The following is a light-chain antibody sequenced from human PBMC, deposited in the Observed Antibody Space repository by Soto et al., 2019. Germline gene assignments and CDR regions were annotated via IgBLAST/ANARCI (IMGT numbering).Light chain of an antibody. CDR3: QQNYTSVT. Sequence: DIQMTQSPSSLSASVGDRVTITCRASQYISNNLCWYQQKPGKAPKLLIYAASTLQSGVPSRFSGSGSGTDFTLFISSLQPEDFATYHCQQNYTSVTFGGGTKVEV. CDR1: QYISNN. J-gene: IGKJ4*01. V-gene: IGKV1-39*01. CDR2: AAS.